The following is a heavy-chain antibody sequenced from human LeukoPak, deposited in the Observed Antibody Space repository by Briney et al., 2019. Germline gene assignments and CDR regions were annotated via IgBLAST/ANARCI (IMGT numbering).Heavy chain of an antibody. J-gene: IGHJ4*02. Sequence: GGSLRLSCAASGFTFSSYSMNWVRQAPGKGLEWVSSISSSSSYIYYADSVKGRFTISRDNAKNSLYLQMNSLRAEDTAVYYCARVAHNYYDSSGYSYYFDYWGQGTLVTVSS. D-gene: IGHD3-22*01. CDR3: ARVAHNYYDSSGYSYYFDY. CDR1: GFTFSSYS. CDR2: ISSSSSYI. V-gene: IGHV3-21*01.